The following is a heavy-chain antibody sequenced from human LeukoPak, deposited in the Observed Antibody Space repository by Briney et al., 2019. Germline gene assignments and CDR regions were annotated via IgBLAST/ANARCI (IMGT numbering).Heavy chain of an antibody. Sequence: GGSLRLSCAASGFIFSNYEMNWVRQAPGKGLEWVAFISYDGTNKYYADSVKGRFTFSRDNSKYTLYLQMNSLRAEDTAVYYCAKGSSSGTVDYWGQGTLVAVSS. V-gene: IGHV3-30*18. CDR2: ISYDGTNK. J-gene: IGHJ4*02. CDR1: GFIFSNYE. D-gene: IGHD3-22*01. CDR3: AKGSSSGTVDY.